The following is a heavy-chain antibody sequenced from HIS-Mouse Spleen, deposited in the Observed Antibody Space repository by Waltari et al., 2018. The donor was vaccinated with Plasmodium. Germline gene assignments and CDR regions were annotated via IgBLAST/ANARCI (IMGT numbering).Heavy chain of an antibody. V-gene: IGHV3-23*01. Sequence: EVQLLESGGGLVQPGGSLRLSCAASGFTFSSYAMGWVRQARGKGLEWVSAISGSGGSTYYADSVKGRFTISRDNSKNTLYLQMNSLRAEDTAVYYCAKTIKYYDILTGYPFDYWGQGTLVTVSS. CDR1: GFTFSSYA. CDR2: ISGSGGST. CDR3: AKTIKYYDILTGYPFDY. J-gene: IGHJ4*02. D-gene: IGHD3-9*01.